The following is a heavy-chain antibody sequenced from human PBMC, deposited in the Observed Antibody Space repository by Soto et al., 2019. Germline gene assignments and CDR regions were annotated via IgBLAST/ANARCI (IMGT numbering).Heavy chain of an antibody. CDR3: AKDRNYPRDQFHN. V-gene: IGHV3-23*01. CDR2: ISANGQGI. CDR1: EFTFNNYA. Sequence: PGGSLRLSCAASEFTFNNYAISRVRLAPGQGLGWVSAISANGQGIYYADPVKGRCIISRDSAKNTVFLHMDSLTAEDTAADYCAKDRNYPRDQFHNWGQGTLVTVSS. J-gene: IGHJ4*02. D-gene: IGHD1-7*01.